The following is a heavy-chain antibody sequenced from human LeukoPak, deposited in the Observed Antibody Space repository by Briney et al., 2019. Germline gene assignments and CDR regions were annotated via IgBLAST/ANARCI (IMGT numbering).Heavy chain of an antibody. CDR1: GGSISSGGYY. CDR2: IYYSGST. D-gene: IGHD3-22*01. Sequence: SETLSLTCTVSGGSISSGGYYWSRIRQHPGKGLEWIGYIYYSGSTYYNPSLKSRVTISVDTSKNQFSLKLSSVTAADTAVYYCARDSGYDSFDYWGQGTLVTVSS. V-gene: IGHV4-31*03. CDR3: ARDSGYDSFDY. J-gene: IGHJ4*02.